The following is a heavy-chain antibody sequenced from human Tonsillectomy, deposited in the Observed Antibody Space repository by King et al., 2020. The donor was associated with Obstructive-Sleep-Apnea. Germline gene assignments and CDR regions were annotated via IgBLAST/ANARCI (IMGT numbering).Heavy chain of an antibody. D-gene: IGHD3-22*01. CDR2: IFYSGST. CDR1: GGSISSGDYY. CDR3: ARASARYFYDSGGYLDY. J-gene: IGHJ4*02. Sequence: VQLQESGPGLVKPSQTLSLTCTVSGGSISSGDYYWSWIRQPPGKGLEWIGYIFYSGSTYYNPSLKSRLTISVDTSKNHFSLRLSSVTAADPAVYYCARASARYFYDSGGYLDYWGQGTLVTVSS. V-gene: IGHV4-30-4*01.